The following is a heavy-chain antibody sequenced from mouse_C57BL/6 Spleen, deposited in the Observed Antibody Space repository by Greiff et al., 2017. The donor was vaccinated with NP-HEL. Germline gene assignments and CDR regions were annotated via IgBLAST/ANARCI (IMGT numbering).Heavy chain of an antibody. V-gene: IGHV14-3*01. D-gene: IGHD2-4*01. J-gene: IGHJ4*01. Sequence: EVQLQQSVAELVRPGASVKLSCTASGFNIKNTYMHWVKQRPEQGLEWIGRIDPANGNTKSASKFPGKATITADTSSNTAYLQLSSLTSEDTAIYYWARDDYDGGTFYAMDYWGQGTSVTVSS. CDR3: ARDDYDGGTFYAMDY. CDR2: IDPANGNT. CDR1: GFNIKNTY.